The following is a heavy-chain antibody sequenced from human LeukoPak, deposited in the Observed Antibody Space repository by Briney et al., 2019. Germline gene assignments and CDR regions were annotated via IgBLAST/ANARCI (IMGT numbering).Heavy chain of an antibody. D-gene: IGHD2-2*01. V-gene: IGHV3-74*01. CDR3: ARGPDIALVPGAPRFDY. CDR1: GFTFSSYW. CDR2: IKSDGSST. J-gene: IGHJ4*02. Sequence: GGSLRLSCAASGFTFSSYWMHWVRQGPGKGLVWVSRIKSDGSSTVYADSVKGRFTISRDNAKDTLYLQMNSLRAEDTAVYYCARGPDIALVPGAPRFDYWGQGTLVTVSS.